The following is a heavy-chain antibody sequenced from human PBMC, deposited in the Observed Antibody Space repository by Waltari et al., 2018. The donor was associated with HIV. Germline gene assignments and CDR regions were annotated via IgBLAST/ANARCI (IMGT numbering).Heavy chain of an antibody. Sequence: EVQLVQSGAEVKKPGESLKISCKGSGYNFTNYWIGWVRQMPGQGLEWMGSIYPGHSDTTYSPSVQGQVTISDDKSISTAYLQWSSLKASDTAMYYCARQVRGAAAGRTLGYFYSYGLDVWGQGTTVTVSS. CDR2: IYPGHSDT. J-gene: IGHJ6*02. CDR1: GYNFTNYW. CDR3: ARQVRGAAAGRTLGYFYSYGLDV. D-gene: IGHD6-13*01. V-gene: IGHV5-51*01.